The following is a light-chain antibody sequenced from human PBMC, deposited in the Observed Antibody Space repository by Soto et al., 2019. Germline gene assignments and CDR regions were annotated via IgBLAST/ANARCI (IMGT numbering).Light chain of an antibody. Sequence: DIQMTQSPSSLSASVGDRVTITCRASQGISNYLAWYQQKPGKAPKLLIYAASTLQSVVPSRFSGTGSGTDFTLTISSFQPEDVAPYYCQNYNSAPHTFCQGTKVEIK. V-gene: IGKV1-27*01. CDR3: QNYNSAPHT. CDR2: AAS. J-gene: IGKJ1*01. CDR1: QGISNY.